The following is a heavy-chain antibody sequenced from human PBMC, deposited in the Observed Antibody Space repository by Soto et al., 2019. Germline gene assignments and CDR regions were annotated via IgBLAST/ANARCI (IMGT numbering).Heavy chain of an antibody. J-gene: IGHJ4*02. CDR1: GFSFSDYE. Sequence: EVQLVESGGGVVQPGGSLRLSCAASGFSFSDYEVNWVRQAPGKGLEWVSYSSRSGSTIEYADSVKGRFTISRDYAKTSLYVQMNSLRVEDTAVYYCAIGYYSKKFDYWGQGTLVSVSS. CDR2: SSRSGSTI. D-gene: IGHD3-22*01. CDR3: AIGYYSKKFDY. V-gene: IGHV3-48*03.